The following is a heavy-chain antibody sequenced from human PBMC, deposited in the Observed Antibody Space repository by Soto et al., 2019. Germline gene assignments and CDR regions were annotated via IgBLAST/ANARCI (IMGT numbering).Heavy chain of an antibody. V-gene: IGHV3-23*01. CDR2: LSASGGSL. CDR1: GFTFRSYG. D-gene: IGHD1-26*01. Sequence: EVQLLESGGGLVQPGGSLRLSCAASGFTFRSYGMSWVRQAPGKGLEWGSGLSASGGSLFYADPVKGRFTISRDNSKNILYLNMNSLRAEDTAIYYWAKFMGEWEPQLADFWGQGAPVTVSS. CDR3: AKFMGEWEPQLADF. J-gene: IGHJ4*02.